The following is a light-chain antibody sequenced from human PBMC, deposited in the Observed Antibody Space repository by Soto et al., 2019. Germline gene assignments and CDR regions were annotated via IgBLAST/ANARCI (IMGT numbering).Light chain of an antibody. J-gene: IGLJ1*01. V-gene: IGLV2-8*01. CDR2: EVS. CDR3: SSFAGNSNSV. Sequence: QSALTQPPSASGSPGQSVTISCTGTSSDVGGYNYVSWYQQHPGKAPKLMIYEVSKRPSGVPDRFSGSKSGNTASLTVSGLQAEDEADYYCSSFAGNSNSVFGTGTKLTVL. CDR1: SSDVGGYNY.